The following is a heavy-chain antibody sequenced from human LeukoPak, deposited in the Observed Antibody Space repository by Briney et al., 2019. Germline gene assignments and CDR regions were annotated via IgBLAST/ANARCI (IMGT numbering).Heavy chain of an antibody. J-gene: IGHJ6*03. Sequence: SDTLSLTCAVYGGVFNGFYWRWIRQPPGEGVEWIGEINHSGSTNYNPSLKSRVTISVDTSKNQFSLKLSSVTAADTAVYYCARDYYGYYYYYMDVWGKGTTVTVSS. D-gene: IGHD3-10*01. CDR3: ARDYYGYYYYYMDV. CDR1: GGVFNGFY. V-gene: IGHV4-34*01. CDR2: INHSGST.